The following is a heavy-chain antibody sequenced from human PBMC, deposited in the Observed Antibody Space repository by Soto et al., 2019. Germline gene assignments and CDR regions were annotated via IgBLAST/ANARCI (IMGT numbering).Heavy chain of an antibody. CDR2: MQPSSGRT. V-gene: IGHV1-8*01. CDR1: GYSFTSLD. Sequence: QVQLVQSGAEVREPGASVKVSCKASGYSFTSLDINWVRQTTGQGLEWMGWMQPSSGRTGYAQKVQGRVTMTRDTSINTAYMELSSLTSVDTAFYYCARGVTAGVDYWGQGTLVTFSS. D-gene: IGHD1-26*01. CDR3: ARGVTAGVDY. J-gene: IGHJ4*02.